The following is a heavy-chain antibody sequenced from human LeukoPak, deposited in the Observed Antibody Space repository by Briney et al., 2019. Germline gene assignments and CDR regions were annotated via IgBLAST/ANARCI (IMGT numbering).Heavy chain of an antibody. CDR1: GGSIGSYC. CDR2: IFYSGST. CDR3: AREQRYNWNYRAFDI. J-gene: IGHJ3*02. Sequence: SETLSLTCTVSGGSIGSYCWSWIRQPPGKGLEWIGYIFYSGSTNYNPSLKSRVTISVDTSKNQFSLKLSSVTAADTALYYCAREQRYNWNYRAFDIWGQGTMVTVSS. V-gene: IGHV4-59*01. D-gene: IGHD1-7*01.